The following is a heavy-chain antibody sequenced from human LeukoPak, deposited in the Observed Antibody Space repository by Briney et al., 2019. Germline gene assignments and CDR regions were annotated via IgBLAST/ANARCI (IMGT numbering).Heavy chain of an antibody. V-gene: IGHV1-2*04. D-gene: IGHD3-22*01. CDR3: ARLSYYYDSSGYYN. J-gene: IGHJ4*02. CDR1: GYTFTGYY. Sequence: ASVKVSCKACGYTFTGYYMHWVRQAPGQGLEWMGWINPNSGGTNYAQKFQGWVTMTRDTSISTAYMELSSLRSEDTAVYYCARLSYYYDSSGYYNWGQGTLVTVSS. CDR2: INPNSGGT.